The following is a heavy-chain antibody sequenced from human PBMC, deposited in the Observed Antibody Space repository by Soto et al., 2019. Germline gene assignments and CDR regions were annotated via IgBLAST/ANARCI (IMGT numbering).Heavy chain of an antibody. CDR3: ATPYSSSWFSPFDY. CDR2: IGAGYGT. V-gene: IGHV3-23*01. J-gene: IGHJ4*02. Sequence: EVQLLESGGGLVQPGGSLRLSCAASGFTFCSYAMSWVRQAPGKGLEWVSSIGAGYGTYYADSVKGRFTISRDNSKNTLYLQMNSLRAEDTAIYYCATPYSSSWFSPFDYWGQGSLVTVSS. CDR1: GFTFCSYA. D-gene: IGHD6-13*01.